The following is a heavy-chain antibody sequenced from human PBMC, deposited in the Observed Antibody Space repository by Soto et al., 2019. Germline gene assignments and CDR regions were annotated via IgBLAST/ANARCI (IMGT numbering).Heavy chain of an antibody. CDR2: ISHDGINK. CDR3: ARDMYSSDYFAKWFEP. CDR1: GFSFSSYG. J-gene: IGHJ5*02. V-gene: IGHV3-30-3*01. Sequence: QVRLVESGGGVVQPGRSLRLSCTASGFSFSSYGMYWFRQPPGKGLEWVAVISHDGINKHYADSVKGRVTVSRDNSNHSRDLQLNSLRGQDTAMYYGARDMYSSDYFAKWFEPWGQATLVPVSS. D-gene: IGHD6-19*01.